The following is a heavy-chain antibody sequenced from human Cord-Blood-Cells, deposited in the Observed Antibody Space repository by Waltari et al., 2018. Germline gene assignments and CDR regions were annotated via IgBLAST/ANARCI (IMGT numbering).Heavy chain of an antibody. Sequence: QVQLQQSGPGLVKPSQTLSLTCAISGDSVSSNSAAWNLIRQSPSRVLEWLGRTYSRSRWYNEYAVSVKSRITINPDTSKNQFSLQLNSVTPEDTAVYYCARELGIWYFDLWGRGTLVTVSS. D-gene: IGHD7-27*01. CDR3: ARELGIWYFDL. V-gene: IGHV6-1*01. J-gene: IGHJ2*01. CDR2: TYSRSRWYN. CDR1: GDSVSSNSAA.